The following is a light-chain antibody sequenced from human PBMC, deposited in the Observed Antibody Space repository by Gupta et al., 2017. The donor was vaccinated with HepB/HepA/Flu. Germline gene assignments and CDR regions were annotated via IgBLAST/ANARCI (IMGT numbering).Light chain of an antibody. CDR1: NLGDKY. CDR3: QAWDSGTAPVV. V-gene: IGLV3-1*01. CDR2: QNS. J-gene: IGLJ2*01. Sequence: SYELTQPPSVSASPGQTARITCSGDNLGDKYACWCQQKPGQPHLLIIYQNSKRPSGLPERFAGYNSATTATVTSGGPQAMDEADYYCQAWDSGTAPVVFGGGTKLTVL.